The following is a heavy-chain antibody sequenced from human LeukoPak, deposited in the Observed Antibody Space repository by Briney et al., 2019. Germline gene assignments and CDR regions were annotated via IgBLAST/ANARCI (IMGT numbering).Heavy chain of an antibody. V-gene: IGHV4-59*01. J-gene: IGHJ5*02. CDR2: IYYSGST. D-gene: IGHD3-3*01. Sequence: PSETLSLTCTVSGGSISSYYWSWIRQPPGKGLEWIGYIYYSGSTNYNPSLKSRVTISVDTSKNQFSLKLSSVTAADTAVYYCARDFVEYYDFWSGYSSWFDPWGQGTLVTVSS. CDR3: ARDFVEYYDFWSGYSSWFDP. CDR1: GGSISSYY.